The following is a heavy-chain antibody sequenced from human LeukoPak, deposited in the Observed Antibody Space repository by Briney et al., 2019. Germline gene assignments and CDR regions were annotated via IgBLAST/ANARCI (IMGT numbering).Heavy chain of an antibody. CDR3: ARQGSWNDFSDNWFDP. V-gene: IGHV4-31*03. D-gene: IGHD1-1*01. CDR2: INYRDNT. CDR1: GGSISNGGYD. J-gene: IGHJ5*02. Sequence: PSQTLSLTCTVSGGSISNGGYDWSWIRQPPGKGLEWIGYINYRDNTNYGPSLKSRVTISVDTSKNQFSLRLTSVTAADTAVYYCARQGSWNDFSDNWFDPWGQGTLVTVSS.